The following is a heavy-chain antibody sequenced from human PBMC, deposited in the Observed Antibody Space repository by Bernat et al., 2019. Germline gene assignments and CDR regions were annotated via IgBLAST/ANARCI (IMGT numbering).Heavy chain of an antibody. V-gene: IGHV3-21*01. D-gene: IGHD3-22*01. Sequence: EVQLVESGGGLVKPGGSLRLSCAASGFTFSSYSMNWVRQAPGKGLEWVSSISSSSSYIYYADSVKGRFTISRDNAKNSLYLQMNSLRAEDTAVYYCARGNAITMIVVVTDGMDVWGQETTVTVSS. CDR1: GFTFSSYS. CDR3: ARGNAITMIVVVTDGMDV. CDR2: ISSSSSYI. J-gene: IGHJ6*02.